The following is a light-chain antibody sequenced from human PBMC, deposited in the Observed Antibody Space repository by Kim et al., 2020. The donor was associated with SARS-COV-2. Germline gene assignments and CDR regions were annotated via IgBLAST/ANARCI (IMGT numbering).Light chain of an antibody. CDR2: EDN. Sequence: GKTVTISCTRSSGSMASNYVQWYQQRPGSAPTTVIYEDNQSPSGVPDRFSGSIDSSSNSASLTISGLKTEDEADYYCQSYDSSNRVFGGGTKLTVL. CDR3: QSYDSSNRV. J-gene: IGLJ3*02. CDR1: SGSMASNY. V-gene: IGLV6-57*03.